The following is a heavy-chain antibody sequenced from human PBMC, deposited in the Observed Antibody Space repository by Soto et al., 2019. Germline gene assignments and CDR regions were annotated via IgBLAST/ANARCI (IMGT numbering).Heavy chain of an antibody. V-gene: IGHV3-30*18. CDR1: GFTFSSYG. D-gene: IGHD3-22*01. CDR2: ISYDGSNK. CDR3: AKDDTMIVVGSQIYYYYYGMDV. J-gene: IGHJ6*02. Sequence: HPGGSLRLSCAASGFTFSSYGMHWVRQAPGKGLEWVAVISYDGSNKYYADSVKGRFTISRDNSKNTLYLQMDSLRAEDTAVYYCAKDDTMIVVGSQIYYYYYGMDVWGQGTTVTVSS.